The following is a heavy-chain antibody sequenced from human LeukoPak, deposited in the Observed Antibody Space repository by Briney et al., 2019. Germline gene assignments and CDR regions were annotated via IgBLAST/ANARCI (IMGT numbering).Heavy chain of an antibody. J-gene: IGHJ3*02. Sequence: SVKVSCKASGGTFSSYAISWVRQAPGPGLEWMGRIIPIFGTANYAQKFQGRVTITTDESTSTAYMELSSLRSEDTAVYYCARGLRYYYDSSGYYYDGSQDAFDIWGQGTMVTVSS. D-gene: IGHD3-22*01. CDR2: IIPIFGTA. CDR1: GGTFSSYA. V-gene: IGHV1-69*05. CDR3: ARGLRYYYDSSGYYYDGSQDAFDI.